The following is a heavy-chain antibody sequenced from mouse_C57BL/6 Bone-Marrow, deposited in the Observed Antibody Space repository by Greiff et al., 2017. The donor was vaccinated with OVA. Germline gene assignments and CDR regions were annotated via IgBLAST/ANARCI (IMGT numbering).Heavy chain of an antibody. CDR3: ARGKYGMVTTPFDY. CDR1: GYTFTSYW. D-gene: IGHD2-2*01. CDR2: IDPSDSYT. J-gene: IGHJ2*01. V-gene: IGHV1-69*01. Sequence: VQLQQPGAELVMPGASVKLSCKASGYTFTSYWMHWVKQRPGQGLEWIGEIDPSDSYTNYNQKFKGKSTLTVDKSSSTAYMPLSSLTSEDSAVYYCARGKYGMVTTPFDYWGQGTTLTVSS.